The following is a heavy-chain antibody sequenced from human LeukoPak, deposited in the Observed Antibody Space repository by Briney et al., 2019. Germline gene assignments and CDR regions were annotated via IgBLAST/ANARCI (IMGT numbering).Heavy chain of an antibody. D-gene: IGHD2-15*01. CDR3: ARDSPGSVVVAATRSGYYGMDV. J-gene: IGHJ6*02. CDR1: GYTFTSYG. Sequence: ASVKVSFKASGYTFTSYGISWVRQAPGRGREWMGWISAYNGKTNYAQKLQGRVTITTDTSTSTAYMELRSLRSDDTAVYYCARDSPGSVVVAATRSGYYGMDVWGQGTTVTVSS. V-gene: IGHV1-18*01. CDR2: ISAYNGKT.